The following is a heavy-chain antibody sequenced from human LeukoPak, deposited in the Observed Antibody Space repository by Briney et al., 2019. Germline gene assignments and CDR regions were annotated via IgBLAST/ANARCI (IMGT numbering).Heavy chain of an antibody. CDR2: IYYSGST. V-gene: IGHV4-39*01. CDR1: GGSISSSTYY. D-gene: IGHD5/OR15-5a*01. CDR3: ARRHSSVGCFDP. Sequence: PSETLSVTCTVSGGSISSSTYYWDWIRQPPGKGLEWIASIYYSGSTYYNPSLKSRVTISVDTSKNQFSLKLSSVTAADTAVYYCARRHSSVGCFDPWGQETLVTVSS. J-gene: IGHJ5*02.